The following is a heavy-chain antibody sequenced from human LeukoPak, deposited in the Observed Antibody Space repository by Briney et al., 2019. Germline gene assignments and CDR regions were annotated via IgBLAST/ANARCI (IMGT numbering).Heavy chain of an antibody. Sequence: GGSLRLSCAASGFSFISYNINWVRQAPGKGLEWVSSISTSSSYIYYADSVKGRFTISRDNAKNSVHLQMNSLRAEDTAVYYCARCNSDCQEFYYYMDVWGKGTTVTVSS. CDR2: ISTSSSYI. CDR1: GFSFISYN. V-gene: IGHV3-21*01. CDR3: ARCNSDCQEFYYYMDV. D-gene: IGHD2-21*02. J-gene: IGHJ6*03.